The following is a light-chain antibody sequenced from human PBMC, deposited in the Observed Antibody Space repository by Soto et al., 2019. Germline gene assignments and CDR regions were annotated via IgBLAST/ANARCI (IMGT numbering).Light chain of an antibody. Sequence: QSALTQPASVSGSPGQSIAISCTGTSSDVGGYNYVSWHQQHPGKAPKVLISVVSNRPSGVSNRFSGSKSGNTASLTISGLQAEDEADYYCISYTSGTSPYVFGTGTKLTVL. V-gene: IGLV2-14*01. J-gene: IGLJ1*01. CDR3: ISYTSGTSPYV. CDR1: SSDVGGYNY. CDR2: VVS.